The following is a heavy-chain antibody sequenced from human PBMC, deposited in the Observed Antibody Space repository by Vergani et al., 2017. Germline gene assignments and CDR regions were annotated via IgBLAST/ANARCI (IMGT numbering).Heavy chain of an antibody. D-gene: IGHD2-21*01. J-gene: IGHJ4*02. CDR3: EYSNYAGARRRLRPTNVVIASSF. CDR2: ISGSGGST. Sequence: EVQLLESGGGLVQPGGSLRLSCAASGFTFSSYAMSWVRQAPGKGLEWVSAISGSGGSTYYADSVKGRFTISRDNSKNTLYLKLNSLRAEDTAVYYCEYSNYAGARRRLRPTNVVIASSFWGQGTLVTVSS. V-gene: IGHV3-23*01. CDR1: GFTFSSYA.